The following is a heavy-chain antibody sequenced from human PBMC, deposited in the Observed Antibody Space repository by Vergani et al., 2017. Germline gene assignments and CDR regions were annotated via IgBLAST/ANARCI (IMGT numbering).Heavy chain of an antibody. D-gene: IGHD3-3*01. Sequence: QVHLNEAGPGLVKPSQTLSLTCTVSGASITSGSFYWSWIRQPAGKGLEWIGRIHASGTKNYNPSLRSRVTLSVDTSKNQLSLKMISMTAADTAVYYCARTTIFGVLRWFDPWGQGTLVTVSS. J-gene: IGHJ5*02. CDR2: IHASGTK. CDR3: ARTTIFGVLRWFDP. CDR1: GASITSGSFY. V-gene: IGHV4-61*02.